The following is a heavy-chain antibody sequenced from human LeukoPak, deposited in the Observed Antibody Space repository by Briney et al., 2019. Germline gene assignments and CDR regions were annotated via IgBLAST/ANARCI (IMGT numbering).Heavy chain of an antibody. J-gene: IGHJ6*02. Sequence: PSETLSLTCAVYGGSFSGYYWSWIRQPPGKGLEWIGEINHSGSTNYNPSLKSRVTISVDTSKNQFSLKLSSVTAADTAVYYCARNFPPDYDFWSGYYKDGMDVWGQGTTVTVSS. CDR2: INHSGST. D-gene: IGHD3-3*01. V-gene: IGHV4-34*01. CDR1: GGSFSGYY. CDR3: ARNFPPDYDFWSGYYKDGMDV.